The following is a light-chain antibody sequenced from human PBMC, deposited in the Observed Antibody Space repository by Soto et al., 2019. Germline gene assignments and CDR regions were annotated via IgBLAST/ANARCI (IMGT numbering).Light chain of an antibody. CDR1: QSINTW. CDR2: AAS. Sequence: DIQMTQSPSSVSASVGDRVTITCRASQSINTWLAWYQQNPGTVPMLLIYAASSLESGVPSRFSVSGAGTEVTLTISSLQPEDFGTYYCQQGDAFPLTFGQVTRLDI. J-gene: IGKJ5*01. CDR3: QQGDAFPLT. V-gene: IGKV1-12*01.